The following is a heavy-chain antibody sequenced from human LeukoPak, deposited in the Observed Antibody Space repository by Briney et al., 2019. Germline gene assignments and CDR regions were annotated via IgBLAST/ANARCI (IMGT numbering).Heavy chain of an antibody. CDR1: GGTFSSYA. Sequence: GSSVKVSCKASGGTFSSYAISWVRQAPGQGLEWMGGIIPIFGTANYAQKFQGRVTITTDESTSTAYMELRSLRSEDTAVYYCARDSGSYLAFDIWGQGTMVAVSS. CDR2: IIPIFGTA. J-gene: IGHJ3*02. CDR3: ARDSGSYLAFDI. D-gene: IGHD1-26*01. V-gene: IGHV1-69*05.